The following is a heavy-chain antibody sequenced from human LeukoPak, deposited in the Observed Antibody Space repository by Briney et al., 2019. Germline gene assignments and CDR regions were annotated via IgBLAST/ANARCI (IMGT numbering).Heavy chain of an antibody. CDR1: GFTFSSYA. CDR2: ISYDGSNK. J-gene: IGHJ3*02. D-gene: IGHD3-22*01. Sequence: GGSLRLSCAASGFTFSSYAMHWVRQAPGKGLEWVAVISYDGSNKYYADSVKGRFIISRDNAKNSLYLQMNSLRAEDTAVYYCARDRTPYDGNGYYDAHDIWGQGTMVTVSS. V-gene: IGHV3-30-3*01. CDR3: ARDRTPYDGNGYYDAHDI.